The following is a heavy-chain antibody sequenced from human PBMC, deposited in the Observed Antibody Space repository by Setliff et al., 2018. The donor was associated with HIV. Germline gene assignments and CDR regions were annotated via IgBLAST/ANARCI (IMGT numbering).Heavy chain of an antibody. CDR3: ARVSAYYDSSGYFDY. D-gene: IGHD3-22*01. J-gene: IGHJ4*02. CDR1: GGSISSGSYY. Sequence: PSETLSLTCTVSGGSISSGSYYWSWIRQPAGKGLGWIGRIYTSGSTNYNPSLKSRVTISVDTSKNQFSLKLSSVTAADTAVYYCARVSAYYDSSGYFDYWGQGTLVTVSS. CDR2: IYTSGST. V-gene: IGHV4-61*02.